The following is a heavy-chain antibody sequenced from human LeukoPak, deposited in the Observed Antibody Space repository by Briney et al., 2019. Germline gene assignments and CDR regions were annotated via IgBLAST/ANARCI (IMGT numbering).Heavy chain of an antibody. J-gene: IGHJ6*02. Sequence: GGSLRLSCAASGFTFSSIYMSWVRQAPGKGLEWVSVIYSGGSTYYADSVKGRFTISRDNSKNTLYHQMNSLRAEDTAVYYCARDLGIAARPYYYYGMDVWGQGTTVTVSS. CDR2: IYSGGST. D-gene: IGHD6-6*01. CDR1: GFTFSSIY. V-gene: IGHV3-66*01. CDR3: ARDLGIAARPYYYYGMDV.